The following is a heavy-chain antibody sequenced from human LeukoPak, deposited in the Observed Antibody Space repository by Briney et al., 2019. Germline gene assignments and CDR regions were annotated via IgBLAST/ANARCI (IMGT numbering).Heavy chain of an antibody. CDR3: ARDATPIAVAGTGIDY. Sequence: GSLRLSCAASGFTFSSYSMNWVRQAPGKGLEWVSSISSSSSYIYYADSVKGRFTISRDNAKNSLYLQMNSLRAEDTAVYYCARDATPIAVAGTGIDYWGQGTLVTVSS. CDR1: GFTFSSYS. V-gene: IGHV3-21*01. J-gene: IGHJ4*02. D-gene: IGHD6-19*01. CDR2: ISSSSSYI.